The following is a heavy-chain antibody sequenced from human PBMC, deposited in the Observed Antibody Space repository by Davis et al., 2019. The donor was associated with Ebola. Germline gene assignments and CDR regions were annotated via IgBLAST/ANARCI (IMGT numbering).Heavy chain of an antibody. J-gene: IGHJ4*02. CDR2: ISGFNTNT. CDR1: GYTFTSYG. V-gene: IGHV1-18*04. CDR3: ARAPNYDVLTGTSSYYFDY. D-gene: IGHD3-9*01. Sequence: ASVKVSCKSSGYTFTSYGLVWVXXARGLGIEWMGXISGFNTNTNFAQKFQGRVTVSKDTSTHTAYMDLRSLTSDDTAIYYCARAPNYDVLTGTSSYYFDYWGQGTLVTVSS.